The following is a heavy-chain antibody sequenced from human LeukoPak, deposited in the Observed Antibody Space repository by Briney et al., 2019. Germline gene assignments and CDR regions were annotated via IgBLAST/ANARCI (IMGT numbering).Heavy chain of an antibody. CDR3: ARASHYDFWSGYLPTYYFDY. D-gene: IGHD3-3*01. CDR1: GYTFTGYY. J-gene: IGHJ4*02. CDR2: INPNSGGT. V-gene: IGHV1-2*02. Sequence: ASVKVSCRASGYTFTGYYMHWVRQAPGQGLEWMGWINPNSGGTNYAQKFQGRVTMTRDTSISTAYTELSRLRSDDTAVYYCARASHYDFWSGYLPTYYFDYWGQGTLVTVSS.